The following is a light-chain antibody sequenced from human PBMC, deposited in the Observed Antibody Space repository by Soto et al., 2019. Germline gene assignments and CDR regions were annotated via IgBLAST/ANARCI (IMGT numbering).Light chain of an antibody. Sequence: DIQLTQSPSFLSASVGDRVTITCRASQGISSYLAWYQQKPGKAPKLLIYAASTLQSGVPSRFSGSGSGTEFALTSISLQPEDFATYYCQQLNSYPLTCGGGTKGEIK. CDR2: AAS. V-gene: IGKV1-9*01. CDR3: QQLNSYPLT. CDR1: QGISSY. J-gene: IGKJ4*01.